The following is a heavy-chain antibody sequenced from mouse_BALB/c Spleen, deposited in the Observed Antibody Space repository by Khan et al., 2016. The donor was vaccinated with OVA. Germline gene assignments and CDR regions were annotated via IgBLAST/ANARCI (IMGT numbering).Heavy chain of an antibody. D-gene: IGHD1-1*01. V-gene: IGHV1S41*01. Sequence: DLVKPGASVKLSCKASGYTFTSYWINWIKQRPGQGLEWVGQISPGSGSAYYNEVFKGKATLTIDTSSTTAYIQLSSLSSADSAVDFCARSNYYGRSHYAMDYWGQGTSVTVSS. CDR1: GYTFTSYW. CDR3: ARSNYYGRSHYAMDY. CDR2: ISPGSGSA. J-gene: IGHJ4*01.